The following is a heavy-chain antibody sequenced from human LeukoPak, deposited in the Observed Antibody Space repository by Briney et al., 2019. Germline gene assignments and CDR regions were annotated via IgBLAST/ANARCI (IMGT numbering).Heavy chain of an antibody. Sequence: GGSLRLSCAASGFSFRTYSTHWVRQAPGKGLERVTVISFDGNNKYYADSVRGRFTISRDSSKNTVYLHMNSLRTEDTAIYYCAKDRAPGGNYYDFSHWGQGTLVAVCS. J-gene: IGHJ4*02. CDR1: GFSFRTYS. CDR2: ISFDGNNK. D-gene: IGHD1-26*01. V-gene: IGHV3-30-3*01. CDR3: AKDRAPGGNYYDFSH.